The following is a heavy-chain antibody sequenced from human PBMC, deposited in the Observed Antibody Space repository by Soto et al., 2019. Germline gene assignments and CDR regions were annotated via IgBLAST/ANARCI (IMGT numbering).Heavy chain of an antibody. Sequence: GGPLRLSRAASGFTFSRYWMHWLRQVPGKGLGWVARMSDDGITITYADSVKGRFTISRDNAKNTLFLQMNSLRAEDTAVYDCARDQTVTGPTTGDYWGQDTLVTVSS. CDR1: GFTFSRYW. D-gene: IGHD6-19*01. CDR2: MSDDGITI. J-gene: IGHJ4*02. CDR3: ARDQTVTGPTTGDY. V-gene: IGHV3-74*01.